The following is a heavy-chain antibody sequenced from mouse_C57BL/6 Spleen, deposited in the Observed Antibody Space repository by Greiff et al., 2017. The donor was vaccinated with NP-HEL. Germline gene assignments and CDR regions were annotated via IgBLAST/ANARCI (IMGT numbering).Heavy chain of an antibody. V-gene: IGHV5-4*01. CDR2: ISDGGSYT. D-gene: IGHD2-3*01. CDR3: AREGYDGYSYAMDY. Sequence: EVKLVESGGGLVKPGGSLKLSCAASGFTFSSYAMSWVRQTPEKRLEWVATISDGGSYTYYPDNVKGRFTISRDNAKNNLYLQMSHLKSEDTAMYYCAREGYDGYSYAMDYWGQGTSVTVSS. J-gene: IGHJ4*01. CDR1: GFTFSSYA.